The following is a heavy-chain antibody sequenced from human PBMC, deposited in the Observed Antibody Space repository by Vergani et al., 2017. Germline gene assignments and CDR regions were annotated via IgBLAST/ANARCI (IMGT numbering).Heavy chain of an antibody. CDR2: IWYDGSNK. CDR3: ARDARWGLLPLDY. Sequence: QVQLVESGGGVVQPGRSLRLSCAASGFTFSSYGMHWVRQAPGKGLEWVAVIWYDGSNKYYADSVKGRFTISRDNSKNTLYLQRSSLRAEDTAVYYCARDARWGLLPLDYWGQGTLVTVSS. J-gene: IGHJ4*02. D-gene: IGHD1-26*01. V-gene: IGHV3-33*01. CDR1: GFTFSSYG.